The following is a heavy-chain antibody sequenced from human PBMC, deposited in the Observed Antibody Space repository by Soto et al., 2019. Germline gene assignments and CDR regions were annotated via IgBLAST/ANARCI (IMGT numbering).Heavy chain of an antibody. CDR3: ARRYGGTFDY. Sequence: SETLSLTCAVYGGSFSGYYWSWIRQPPGKGLEWIGYIYYSGSTYYKPSLKSRVTISVDTSKNQFSLKLSSVTAADTAVYYCARRYGGTFDYWGQGTLVTAPQ. CDR2: IYYSGST. J-gene: IGHJ4*02. V-gene: IGHV4-59*08. CDR1: GGSFSGYY. D-gene: IGHD2-15*01.